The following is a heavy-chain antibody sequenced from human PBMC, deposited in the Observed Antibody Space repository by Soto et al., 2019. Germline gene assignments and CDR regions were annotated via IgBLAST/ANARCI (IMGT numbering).Heavy chain of an antibody. V-gene: IGHV1-69*13. J-gene: IGHJ4*02. CDR2: IIPIFGTA. CDR3: ARDRMITFGGVIVRPLDY. Sequence: ASVKVSCKASGGTFSSYAISWVRQAPGQGLEWMGGIIPIFGTANYAQKFQGRVTITADESTSTAYMELSSLRPEDTAVYYCARDRMITFGGVIVRPLDYWGQGTLVTVSS. D-gene: IGHD3-16*02. CDR1: GGTFSSYA.